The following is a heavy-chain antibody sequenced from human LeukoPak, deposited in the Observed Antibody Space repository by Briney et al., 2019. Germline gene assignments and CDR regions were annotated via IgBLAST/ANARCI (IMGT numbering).Heavy chain of an antibody. CDR1: GGSISGYC. Sequence: SETLSLTCTVSGGSISGYCWSWIRQPPGKGLEWIGYIYYSGSSNYNPSLESRVTMSVDTSKDQFSLRLSSVTAADTAVYYCARGGRAVASNWFDPWGQGTTVTVSS. V-gene: IGHV4-59*01. CDR3: ARGGRAVASNWFDP. CDR2: IYYSGSS. J-gene: IGHJ5*02. D-gene: IGHD6-19*01.